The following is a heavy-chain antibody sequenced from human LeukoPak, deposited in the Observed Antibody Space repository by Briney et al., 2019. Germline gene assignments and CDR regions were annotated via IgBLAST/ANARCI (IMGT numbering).Heavy chain of an antibody. CDR1: GFTFSSYG. D-gene: IGHD4-11*01. J-gene: IGHJ4*02. V-gene: IGHV3-21*01. CDR2: ISSSSSYI. CDR3: ARVYSNYVPDLDY. Sequence: GGSLRLSCAASGFTFSSYGMHWVRQAPGKGLGWVSSISSSSSYIYYADSVKGRFTISRDNAKNSLYLQMDSLRAEDTAVYYCARVYSNYVPDLDYWGQGTLVTVSS.